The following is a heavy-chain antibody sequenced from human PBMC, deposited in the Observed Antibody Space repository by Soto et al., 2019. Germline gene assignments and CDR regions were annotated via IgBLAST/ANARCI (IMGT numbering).Heavy chain of an antibody. CDR1: GFTFSDHY. V-gene: IGHV3-72*01. J-gene: IGHJ4*02. D-gene: IGHD6-13*01. CDR2: TRNKANSYTT. Sequence: EVQLVESGGGLVQPGGSLRLSCAASGFTFSDHYMDWVRQAPGKGLEWVGRTRNKANSYTTEYAASVKGRFTISRDDSKNSLYLQTNSLKTEDTAAYYCARSTANRSSSWNYYFDYWGQGTLVTVSS. CDR3: ARSTANRSSSWNYYFDY.